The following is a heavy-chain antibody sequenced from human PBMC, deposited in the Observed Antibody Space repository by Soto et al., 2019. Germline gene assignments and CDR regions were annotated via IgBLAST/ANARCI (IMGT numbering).Heavy chain of an antibody. D-gene: IGHD6-13*01. CDR2: ISYDGSNK. J-gene: IGHJ4*02. CDR1: GFTFSSYG. CDR3: AKDMGEGISMGVFDY. V-gene: IGHV3-30*18. Sequence: GGSLRLSCAASGFTFSSYGMHWVRQAPGKGLEWVAVISYDGSNKYYADSVKGRFTISRDNSKNTLYLQMNSLRAEDTAVYYCAKDMGEGISMGVFDYWGQGTLVTVSS.